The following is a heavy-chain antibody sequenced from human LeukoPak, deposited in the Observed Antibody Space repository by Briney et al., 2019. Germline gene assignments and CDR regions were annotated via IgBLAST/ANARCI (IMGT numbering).Heavy chain of an antibody. V-gene: IGHV3-23*01. CDR2: IRGSGYDT. CDR1: GFTFSTYG. Sequence: GGSLRLSCAASGFTFSTYGMTWVRQAPGKGLEWVSSIRGSGYDTYYADSVMGRFTISRDNSKNTLYLQMNSLRVEDTAVYYCAKVAVAGCFDYWGQGTLVTVSS. CDR3: AKVAVAGCFDY. D-gene: IGHD6-19*01. J-gene: IGHJ4*02.